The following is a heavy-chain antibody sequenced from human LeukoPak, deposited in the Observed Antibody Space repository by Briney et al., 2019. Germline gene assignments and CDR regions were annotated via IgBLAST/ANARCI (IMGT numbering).Heavy chain of an antibody. V-gene: IGHV4-38-2*02. J-gene: IGHJ4*02. CDR2: IYHSGST. CDR3: ARVGDRGYSYGSSDY. CDR1: GYSISSGYY. Sequence: PSETLSLTCTVSGYSISSGYYWGWIRQPPGKGLEWIGSIYHSGSTYYNPSLKSRVTISVDTSKNQFSLKLSSVTAADTAVYYCARVGDRGYSYGSSDYWGQGTLVTVSS. D-gene: IGHD5-18*01.